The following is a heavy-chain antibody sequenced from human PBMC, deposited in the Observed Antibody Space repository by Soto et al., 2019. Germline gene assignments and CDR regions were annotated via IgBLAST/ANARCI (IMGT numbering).Heavy chain of an antibody. D-gene: IGHD5-18*01. CDR2: IYYSGST. Sequence: SETLSLTCTVSGGSISSYYWSWIRQPPGKGLEWIGSIYYSGSTYYNPSLKSRVTISVDTSKNQFSLKLSSVTAADTAVYYCARDNGYSYGYTLDHWGQGTLVTVSS. V-gene: IGHV4-39*07. J-gene: IGHJ4*02. CDR1: GGSISSYY. CDR3: ARDNGYSYGYTLDH.